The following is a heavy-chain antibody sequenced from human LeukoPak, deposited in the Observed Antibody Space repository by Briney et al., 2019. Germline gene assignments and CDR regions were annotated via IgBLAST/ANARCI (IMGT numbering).Heavy chain of an antibody. CDR3: ARRTREAGEGYFDL. D-gene: IGHD6-19*01. CDR2: IYYSGST. V-gene: IGHV4-39*01. CDR1: GGSISSSIYY. Sequence: PSETLSLTCTVSGGSISSSIYYWGWIRQPPGKGLEWIGIIYYSGSTDYNPSLKSRVTMSVDMSKNQFSLKLSSVTAADTAIYYCARRTREAGEGYFDLWGRGTLVTVSS. J-gene: IGHJ2*01.